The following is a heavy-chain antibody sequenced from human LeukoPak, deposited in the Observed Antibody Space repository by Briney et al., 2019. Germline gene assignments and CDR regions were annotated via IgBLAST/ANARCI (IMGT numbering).Heavy chain of an antibody. CDR1: GFTFDDYG. V-gene: IGHV3-20*04. J-gene: IGHJ5*02. CDR3: ARASSALIDAALPNWFDP. Sequence: GGSLRLSCAASGFTFDDYGMSWVRQAPGKGLEWVSGINWNGGSTGYADSVKGRFTISRDNAKNSLYLQMNSLRAEDTALYYCARASSALIDAALPNWFDPWGQGTLVTVSS. D-gene: IGHD3-3*01. CDR2: INWNGGST.